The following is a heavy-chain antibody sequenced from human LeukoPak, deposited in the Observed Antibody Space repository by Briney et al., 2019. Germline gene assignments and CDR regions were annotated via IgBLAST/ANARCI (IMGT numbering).Heavy chain of an antibody. V-gene: IGHV1-2*02. CDR2: INANSGDT. J-gene: IGHJ4*02. D-gene: IGHD5-12*01. Sequence: ASVKVSCKASGYTFTGYYIHWVRQAPGQGLEWMGWINANSGDTNSAQKFQDRVTMTRDTSISTAYMELSRLRSDDTAVYYFARANSAYAGQGWGQGTLVTVSS. CDR3: ARANSAYAGQG. CDR1: GYTFTGYY.